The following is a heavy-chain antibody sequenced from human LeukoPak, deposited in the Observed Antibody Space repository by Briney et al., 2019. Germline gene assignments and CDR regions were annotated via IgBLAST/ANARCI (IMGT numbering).Heavy chain of an antibody. CDR3: AKGVGYYGSGRQFDY. Sequence: GGSLRLSCAASGFTFSSYAMSWVRQAPGKGLEWVSAISGSGGSTYYADSVKGRFTISRDNSKNTLYLQMNSLRAEDTAVYYCAKGVGYYGSGRQFDYWGQGTLVTVSS. J-gene: IGHJ4*02. CDR1: GFTFSSYA. V-gene: IGHV3-23*01. D-gene: IGHD3-10*01. CDR2: ISGSGGST.